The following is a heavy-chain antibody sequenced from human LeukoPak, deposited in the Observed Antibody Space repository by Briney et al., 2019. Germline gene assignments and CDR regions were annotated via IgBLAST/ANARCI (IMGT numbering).Heavy chain of an antibody. CDR3: ARDKGGRAAAGTRWFDP. CDR2: ISSSSSTI. V-gene: IGHV3-48*04. Sequence: PGGSLRLSCAASGFTFSSYSMNWVRQAPGKGLEWVSYISSSSSTIYYADSVTGRFTISRDNAKNSLYLQMNSLRAEDTAVYYCARDKGGRAAAGTRWFDPWGQGTLVTVSS. J-gene: IGHJ5*02. CDR1: GFTFSSYS. D-gene: IGHD6-13*01.